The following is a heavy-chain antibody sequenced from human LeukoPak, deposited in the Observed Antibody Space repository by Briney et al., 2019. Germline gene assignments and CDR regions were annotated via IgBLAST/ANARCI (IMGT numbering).Heavy chain of an antibody. Sequence: GASVKVSCKASGGTFSGYAISWVRQAPGQGLEWMGGIIPIFGTANYAQKFQGRVTITKDESTSTAYMELSSLRSEDTAVYYCARGRRSVSRIAAAGTHEVDYYYMDVWGKGTPVTVSS. V-gene: IGHV1-69*05. CDR2: IIPIFGTA. D-gene: IGHD6-13*01. CDR3: ARGRRSVSRIAAAGTHEVDYYYMDV. CDR1: GGTFSGYA. J-gene: IGHJ6*03.